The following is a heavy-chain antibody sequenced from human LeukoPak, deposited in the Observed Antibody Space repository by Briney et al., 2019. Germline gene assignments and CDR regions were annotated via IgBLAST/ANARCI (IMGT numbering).Heavy chain of an antibody. D-gene: IGHD2-15*01. CDR3: AKGTYCSGGSCYSGAFDI. Sequence: GGSLRLSCAASGFTFSSYGMHWVRQAPGKGLEWVAFIRYDGSNKYYADSVKGRFTISRDNSKNTLYLQMNSLRAEDTAVYYCAKGTYCSGGSCYSGAFDIWGQGTMVTVSS. J-gene: IGHJ3*02. CDR1: GFTFSSYG. CDR2: IRYDGSNK. V-gene: IGHV3-30*02.